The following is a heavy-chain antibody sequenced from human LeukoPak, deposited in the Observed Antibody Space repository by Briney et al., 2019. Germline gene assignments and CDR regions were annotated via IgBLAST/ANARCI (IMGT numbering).Heavy chain of an antibody. CDR3: ARGRGIFGVVTPYYFDY. CDR2: INHSGST. D-gene: IGHD3-3*01. Sequence: PSETLSLTCAVYGGSFSGYYWSWIRQPPGKGLEWIGEINHSGSTNYNPPLKSRVTISVDTSKNQFSLKLSSVTAADTAVYYCARGRGIFGVVTPYYFDYWGQGTLVTVSS. CDR1: GGSFSGYY. J-gene: IGHJ4*02. V-gene: IGHV4-34*01.